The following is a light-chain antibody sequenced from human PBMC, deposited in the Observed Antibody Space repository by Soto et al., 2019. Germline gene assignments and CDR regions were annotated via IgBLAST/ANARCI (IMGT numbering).Light chain of an antibody. J-gene: IGKJ1*01. CDR2: AAS. V-gene: IGKV1-39*01. CDR1: QSISNY. CDR3: QQSYSTPRT. Sequence: DIQMTQSPSSLSASVGDRVTITCRASQSISNYVNWYQQKPGKAPKFLIYAASSLQSGVPSRFSGRGSGTDFTLTISSLQPEDFATYYCQQSYSTPRTFGQGTKVKI.